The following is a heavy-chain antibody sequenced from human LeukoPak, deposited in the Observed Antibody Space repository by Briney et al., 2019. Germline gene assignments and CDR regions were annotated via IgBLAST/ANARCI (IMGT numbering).Heavy chain of an antibody. CDR2: ISGSGGST. D-gene: IGHD1-26*01. CDR3: MTSRGASPLPDC. CDR1: GFTFSSYA. J-gene: IGHJ4*02. Sequence: GGSLRLSCAASGFTFSSYAMSWVRQAPGKGLEWVSAISGSGGSTYYADSVKGRFTISRDNSKNTLYLQMNSLRAEDTAVYYCMTSRGASPLPDCWGQGTLVTVSS. V-gene: IGHV3-23*01.